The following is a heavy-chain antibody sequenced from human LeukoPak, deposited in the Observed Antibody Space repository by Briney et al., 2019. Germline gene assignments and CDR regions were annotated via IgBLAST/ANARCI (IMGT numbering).Heavy chain of an antibody. CDR1: GFMFSTSA. CDR3: AKGGGLLWLGESPRWFDS. CDR2: VSGGGGTST. V-gene: IGHV3-23*01. D-gene: IGHD3-10*01. J-gene: IGHJ5*01. Sequence: GGYLRLSCAASGFMFSTSAMSWVRQAPGKGLEYVSTVSGGGGTSTYYTDSVAGRFIISRDDPKNTLYLQMSSLRVEDTAVYYCAKGGGLLWLGESPRWFDSWGQGTLVTVSS.